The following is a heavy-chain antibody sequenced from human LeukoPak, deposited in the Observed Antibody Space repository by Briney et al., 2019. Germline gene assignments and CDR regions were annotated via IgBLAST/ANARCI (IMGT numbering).Heavy chain of an antibody. J-gene: IGHJ4*02. CDR1: GFTFSSYA. CDR3: AKDRTTTGLLLAGLIDY. D-gene: IGHD2/OR15-2a*01. V-gene: IGHV3-23*01. Sequence: GGSLRLSCAASGFTFSSYAMTWVRQAPGKGLEWVSAISGSGGSTFYADSVKGRFTISRDNSRNTLYVQMTNLRAEDTAVYYCAKDRTTTGLLLAGLIDYWGQGTLVTVSS. CDR2: ISGSGGST.